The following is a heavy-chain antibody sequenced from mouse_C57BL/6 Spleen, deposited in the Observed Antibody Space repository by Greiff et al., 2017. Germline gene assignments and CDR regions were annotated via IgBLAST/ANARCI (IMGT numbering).Heavy chain of an antibody. Sequence: QVQLQQPGAELVRPGTSVKLSCKASGYTFTSYWMHWVKQRPGQGLEWIGVIDPSDSYTNYNQKFKGKATLTVDTSSSTAYMQLSSLTSEDSAVYYCARVGGYCDYWGQGTTLTVSS. CDR2: IDPSDSYT. CDR3: ARVGGYCDY. CDR1: GYTFTSYW. J-gene: IGHJ2*01. V-gene: IGHV1-59*01. D-gene: IGHD1-1*02.